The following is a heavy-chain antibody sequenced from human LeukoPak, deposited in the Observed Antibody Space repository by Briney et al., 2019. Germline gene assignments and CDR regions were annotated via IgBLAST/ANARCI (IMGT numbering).Heavy chain of an antibody. D-gene: IGHD3-16*01. CDR3: ARDGLPYYYAMDV. CDR1: GASISSSSYY. CDR2: IYYSGTT. J-gene: IGHJ6*02. V-gene: IGHV4-39*02. Sequence: SETLSLTCTVSGASISSSSYYWGWIRQPPGKGLEWIGSIYYSGTTYYDPSLKSRVTISVDTSKNQFSLKLSSVTAADTAVYYCARDGLPYYYAMDVWGQGTTVTVSS.